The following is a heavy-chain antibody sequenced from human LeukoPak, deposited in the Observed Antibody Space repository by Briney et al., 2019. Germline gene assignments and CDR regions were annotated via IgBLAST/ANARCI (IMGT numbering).Heavy chain of an antibody. CDR1: KFTFSAYS. CDR2: ISSSSNYI. V-gene: IGHV3-21*01. D-gene: IGHD6-13*01. CDR3: ARATGYDATFDY. J-gene: IGHJ4*02. Sequence: GGSLRLSCAATKFTFSAYSMNWVRQAPGKGLEWVSSISSSSNYIYYADSMKGRFTISRDNAKNSLYLQMNSLRAEDTAVYFCARATGYDATFDYWGQGTLVTVSS.